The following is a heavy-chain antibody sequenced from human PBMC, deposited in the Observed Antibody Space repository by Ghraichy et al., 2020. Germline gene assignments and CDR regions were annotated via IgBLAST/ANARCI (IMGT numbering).Heavy chain of an antibody. J-gene: IGHJ5*02. CDR2: IIPILGIT. V-gene: IGHV1-69*04. D-gene: IGHD1-26*01. CDR1: GGTFSSYA. CDR3: ARGVVGATRGVDWFDP. Sequence: SVKVSCKASGGTFSSYAISWVRQSPGQRLEWMGRIIPILGITNYAQKFQGRVTITADKSTSTAYMELSSLRSEDTAVYYCARGVVGATRGVDWFDPWGQGILVTVSS.